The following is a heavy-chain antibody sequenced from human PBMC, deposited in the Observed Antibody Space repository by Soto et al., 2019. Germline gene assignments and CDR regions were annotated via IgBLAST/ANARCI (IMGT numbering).Heavy chain of an antibody. V-gene: IGHV6-1*01. D-gene: IGHD2-15*01. J-gene: IGHJ6*02. Sequence: QVQLQQSGPGLVKPSQTLSLPCAISGDSVSSNSAAWNWIRQSPSRGLEWLGRTYYRSKWYNAFAVSVKMRITINPDTSKNHFSLQLNSVTPEDTAVYYCARGEYCSGGSCYSVGYYYYGMDVCGQGTTVTVSS. CDR1: GDSVSSNSAA. CDR2: TYYRSKWYN. CDR3: ARGEYCSGGSCYSVGYYYYGMDV.